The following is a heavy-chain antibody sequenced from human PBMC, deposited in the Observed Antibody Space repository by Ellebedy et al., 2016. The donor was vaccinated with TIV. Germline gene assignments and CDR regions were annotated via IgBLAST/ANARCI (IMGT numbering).Heavy chain of an antibody. D-gene: IGHD3-3*01. CDR2: GYYSGST. CDR3: AREGWRGGGWFDP. CDR1: GVSISSTLYY. Sequence: MPSETLSLTCTVSGVSISSTLYYWGWIRQPPGKGLEWIGSGYYSGSTYYNPSLKSRVTISVDTSRNQFSLKVNSVTAADTAVYYCAREGWRGGGWFDPWGQGTLVTVSS. J-gene: IGHJ5*02. V-gene: IGHV4-39*07.